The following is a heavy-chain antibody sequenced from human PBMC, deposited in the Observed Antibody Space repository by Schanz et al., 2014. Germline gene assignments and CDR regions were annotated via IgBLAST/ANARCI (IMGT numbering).Heavy chain of an antibody. CDR3: ARRRRGYGLDV. J-gene: IGHJ4*02. V-gene: IGHV4-59*08. CDR1: GVSIGGYY. CDR2: FYYSGST. Sequence: QVQLQESGPGLVKPSETLSLTCTVSGVSIGGYYWSWIRQPPGKGLEWIGYFYYSGSTNYNPSLKGRATMSTATPETHFPLRLNSGTAADTAVYYCARRRRGYGLDVWGQGTLVTVSS. D-gene: IGHD3-3*01.